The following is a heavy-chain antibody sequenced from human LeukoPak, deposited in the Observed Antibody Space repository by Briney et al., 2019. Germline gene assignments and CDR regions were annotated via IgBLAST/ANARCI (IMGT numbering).Heavy chain of an antibody. CDR2: IYHSGRT. CDR1: GYSISSGYS. J-gene: IGHJ6*03. Sequence: SETLSLTCTVSGYSISSGYSWGWIRQPPVKGLEWIGTIYHSGRTYYNPSLKSRVTISVDRSKNQFSLKLSSVTAADTAVYYCARVGRMDVWGKGTTVTVPS. CDR3: ARVGRMDV. V-gene: IGHV4-38-2*02.